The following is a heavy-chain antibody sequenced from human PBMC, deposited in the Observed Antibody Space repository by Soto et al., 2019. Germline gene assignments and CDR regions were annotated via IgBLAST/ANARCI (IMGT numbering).Heavy chain of an antibody. Sequence: LRLSSAASGFTFISYSINCVRHAPGKGLEWVSSISSSSSYIYYADSVKCRFTVSRDNAKNSLYLQMNSLRVEDTVVYYCARTSRADVVAPILYWGQGTLVTVSS. CDR3: ARTSRADVVAPILY. D-gene: IGHD2-2*01. CDR1: GFTFISYS. V-gene: IGHV3-21*01. CDR2: ISSSSSYI. J-gene: IGHJ4*02.